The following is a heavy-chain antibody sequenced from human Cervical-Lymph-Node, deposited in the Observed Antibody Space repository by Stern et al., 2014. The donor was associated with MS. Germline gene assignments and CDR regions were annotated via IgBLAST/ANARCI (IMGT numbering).Heavy chain of an antibody. CDR3: ARGYCNGGSCYSEYFQH. J-gene: IGHJ1*01. D-gene: IGHD2-15*01. Sequence: VQLVESGAEVKKPGESLKISCEASGYTFTKYWIGWVRQMPGKGLDWMGIIYPDESDTRYSPSFQGQVTISADKSISTAYLQWSSLKASDTAMYYCARGYCNGGSCYSEYFQHWGQGTLVTVSS. V-gene: IGHV5-51*03. CDR2: IYPDESDT. CDR1: GYTFTKYW.